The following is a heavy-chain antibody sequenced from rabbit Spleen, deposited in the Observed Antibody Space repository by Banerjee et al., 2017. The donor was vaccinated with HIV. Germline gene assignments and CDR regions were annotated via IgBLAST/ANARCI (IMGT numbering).Heavy chain of an antibody. Sequence: QEQLEESGGDLVKPEGSLTLTCTASGFSFSSGYYMCWVRQAPGKGLEWIGCIYTGSGSTWYANWAKGRFTISKTSSTTVTLQMTSLTAADTATYFCAKSNVIIIRRCALWGPGTLVTVS. CDR1: GFSFSSGYY. CDR2: IYTGSGST. D-gene: IGHD1-1*01. V-gene: IGHV1S45*01. J-gene: IGHJ4*01. CDR3: AKSNVIIIRRCAL.